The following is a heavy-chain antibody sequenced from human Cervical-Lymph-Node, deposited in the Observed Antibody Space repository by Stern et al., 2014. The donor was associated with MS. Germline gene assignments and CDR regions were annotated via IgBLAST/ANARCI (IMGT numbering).Heavy chain of an antibody. V-gene: IGHV4-59*08. CDR3: AAEVGATRLAY. J-gene: IGHJ4*02. CDR2: FYYTGIT. Sequence: QVQLQESGPGLVKPSETLSLTCSVSGGSISSNYWSWIRQPPGKGLEWIGYFYYTGITNYNPSLKSRVTISVDMSKNQYSLKLNSVTAADTAVYYCAAEVGATRLAYWGQGTLVTVSS. CDR1: GGSISSNY. D-gene: IGHD1-26*01.